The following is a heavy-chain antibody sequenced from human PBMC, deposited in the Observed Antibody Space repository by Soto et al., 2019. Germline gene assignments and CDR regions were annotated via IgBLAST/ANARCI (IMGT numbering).Heavy chain of an antibody. V-gene: IGHV3-7*05. J-gene: IGHJ5*02. D-gene: IGHD6-19*01. CDR3: ARAPPGVAGTVGNWFDP. Sequence: GGSLRLSCAASGFTFSSYWMSWVRQAPGKGLEWVANIKQDGSEKYYVDSVKGRFTISRDNAKNSLYLQMNSLRAEDTAVYYCARAPPGVAGTVGNWFDPWGQGTLVTVSS. CDR1: GFTFSSYW. CDR2: IKQDGSEK.